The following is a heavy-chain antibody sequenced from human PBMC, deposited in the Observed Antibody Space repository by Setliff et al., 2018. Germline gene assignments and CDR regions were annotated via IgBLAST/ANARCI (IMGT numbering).Heavy chain of an antibody. J-gene: IGHJ6*03. V-gene: IGHV1-2*06. Sequence: ASVKVSCKAFRYTFNDYYIHWVRQTPGQGLEWMGRINPSSGGTDDAQNFLGRVTMTRDTAISTAYMELSRLTSDDTAVYNCARAEYTSSSLYYYMDVWGKGTTVTVS. CDR3: ARAEYTSSSLYYYMDV. D-gene: IGHD6-6*01. CDR2: INPSSGGT. CDR1: RYTFNDYY.